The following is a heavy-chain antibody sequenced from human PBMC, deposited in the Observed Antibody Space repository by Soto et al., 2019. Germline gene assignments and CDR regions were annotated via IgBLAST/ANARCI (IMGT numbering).Heavy chain of an antibody. CDR1: GFTFSSYS. CDR2: L. D-gene: IGHD5-18*01. J-gene: IGHJ4*02. Sequence: EVQLVESGGGLVQPGGSLRLSCAASGFTFSSYSMNWVRQAPGKGLEWVHTLYYADSVKGRFTISRDNAKNSLYLQMNSLRAEDTAVYYCARDGGYSYGPFDYWGQGTLVTVSS. CDR3: ARDGGYSYGPFDY. V-gene: IGHV3-48*01.